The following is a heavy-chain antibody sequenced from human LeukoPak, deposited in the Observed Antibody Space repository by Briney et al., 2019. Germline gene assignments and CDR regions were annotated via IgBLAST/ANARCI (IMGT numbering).Heavy chain of an antibody. CDR2: IDWGDDK. D-gene: IGHD6-19*01. J-gene: IGHJ4*02. V-gene: IGHV2-70*01. CDR1: GFSLNTTEMC. CDR3: ARMMVSSGSAFDY. Sequence: SGPALVKLTQTLTLTCTFSGFSLNTTEMCVSWIRQPPGKALEWLALIDWGDDKYYTTSLKTRLTISKDTSKNQVVLTMTNMDPVDTATYYCARMMVSSGSAFDYWGQGTLVTVSS.